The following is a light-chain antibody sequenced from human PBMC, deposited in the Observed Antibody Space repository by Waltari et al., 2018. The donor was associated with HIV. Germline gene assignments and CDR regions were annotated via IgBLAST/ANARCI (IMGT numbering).Light chain of an antibody. V-gene: IGLV1-47*01. CDR3: AAWDDILSGWV. Sequence: QSVLTQPPSASGTPGQRVTISCSGSSVNVGNAVYWYQQLPGTAPKVLIYRDNQRPSGVPDRFSGSRSGTSASLDVSGLRSEDEANYFCAAWDDILSGWVFGGGTKLTVL. J-gene: IGLJ3*02. CDR1: SVNVGNA. CDR2: RDN.